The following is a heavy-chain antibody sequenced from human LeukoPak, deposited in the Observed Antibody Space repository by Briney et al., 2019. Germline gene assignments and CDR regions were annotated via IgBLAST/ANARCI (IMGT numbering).Heavy chain of an antibody. V-gene: IGHV4-59*01. Sequence: PSETLSLTCTVSGGSISSYYWSWIRQPPGKGLEWIGYIYYSGSTNYNPSLKSRVTISVDTSKNQLSLKLSSVTAADTAVYYCARGPKYYDFWSGSPRDWFDPWGQGTLVTVSS. D-gene: IGHD3-3*01. J-gene: IGHJ5*02. CDR2: IYYSGST. CDR1: GGSISSYY. CDR3: ARGPKYYDFWSGSPRDWFDP.